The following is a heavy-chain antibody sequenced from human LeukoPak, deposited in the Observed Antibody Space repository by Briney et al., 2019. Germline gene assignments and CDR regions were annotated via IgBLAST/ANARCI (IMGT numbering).Heavy chain of an antibody. V-gene: IGHV3-30-3*01. CDR2: IHTDQTIQ. CDR3: GYYNSGSYSTPDS. D-gene: IGHD3-10*01. J-gene: IGHJ5*01. CDR1: GFTFSRYA. Sequence: PGRSLRLSCAASGFTFSRYAMHWVRQAPGKGLEWVAYIHTDQTIQYYADSVKGRFTISRDNSKNTLYLQMKTLRSEDTAVYYCGYYNSGSYSTPDSWGQGTQVTVSS.